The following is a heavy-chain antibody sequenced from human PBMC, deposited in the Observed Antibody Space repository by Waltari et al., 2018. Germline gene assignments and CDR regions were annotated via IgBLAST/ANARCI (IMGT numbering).Heavy chain of an antibody. Sequence: EVQLVESGGGLVQPGRSLRLSCTASGFTFGDYAMSWFRQAPGKGREGVGFIRTKAFVRTTEYAASVKGRFTVSRDDSKNIAYLQMNSLKTQDTAVYYCSRAGSRQLWRLPDYWGQGALVTVSS. CDR2: IRTKAFVRTT. CDR3: SRAGSRQLWRLPDY. V-gene: IGHV3-49*03. J-gene: IGHJ4*02. CDR1: GFTFGDYA. D-gene: IGHD5-18*01.